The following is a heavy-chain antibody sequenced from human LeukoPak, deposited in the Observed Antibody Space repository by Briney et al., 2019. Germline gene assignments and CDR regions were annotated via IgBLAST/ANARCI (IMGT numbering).Heavy chain of an antibody. CDR1: GFTFSSHN. D-gene: IGHD2-15*01. J-gene: IGHJ4*02. Sequence: PGGSLRLSCATSGFTFSSHNMNWVRQAPGKGLEWVSSIGSTSTYIYYADSVKGRFTISRDNAKNALYLQMNSLRAEDTAVYYCARVRYCSGGSCYILDFWGQGTLVTVSS. CDR3: ARVRYCSGGSCYILDF. V-gene: IGHV3-21*01. CDR2: IGSTSTYI.